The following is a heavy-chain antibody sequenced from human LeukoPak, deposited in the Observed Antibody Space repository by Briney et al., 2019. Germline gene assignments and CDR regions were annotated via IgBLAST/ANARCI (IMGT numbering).Heavy chain of an antibody. CDR2: ISYDGRNK. CDR1: GFTFSSYA. V-gene: IGHV3-30*04. D-gene: IGHD2-2*01. J-gene: IGHJ4*02. CDR3: AKGRCSSTSCLFDY. Sequence: PGRSLRLSCAASGFTFSSYAMHWVRQAPGKGLEWAAVISYDGRNKYYADSVKGRFTISRDNAKNSLYLQMNSLRAEDTAVYYCAKGRCSSTSCLFDYWGQGTLVTVSS.